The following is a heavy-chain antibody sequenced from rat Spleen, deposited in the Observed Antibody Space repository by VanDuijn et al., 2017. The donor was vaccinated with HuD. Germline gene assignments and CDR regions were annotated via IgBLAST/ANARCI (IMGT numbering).Heavy chain of an antibody. D-gene: IGHD1-7*01. J-gene: IGHJ2*01. Sequence: EVQLVESGGGLVQPGRSLKFSCAASGFTFSDYAMAWVRQAPEKGLEWVATVIYDGSTTYYRDSVKGRFTISRDNAKTTLYLQIDSLRSEDTAIYYCARGPSYGSDLDYFDYWGQGVMVTVSS. CDR1: GFTFSDYA. CDR2: VIYDGSTT. CDR3: ARGPSYGSDLDYFDY. V-gene: IGHV5-17*01.